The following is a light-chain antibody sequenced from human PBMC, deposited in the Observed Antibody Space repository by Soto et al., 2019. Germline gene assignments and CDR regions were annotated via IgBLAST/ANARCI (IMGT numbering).Light chain of an antibody. V-gene: IGKV1-39*01. CDR3: QQGYSTIT. CDR1: QSVDNY. J-gene: IGKJ5*01. Sequence: DIQMTQSPSSLSASVGDTVTLTCRASQSVDNYLNWYQQRPGEAPKVLIYAASTLQDGIPSRFSGSGSGTDFTLTIRGLQPEDFATYYCQQGYSTITFGQGTRLEIK. CDR2: AAS.